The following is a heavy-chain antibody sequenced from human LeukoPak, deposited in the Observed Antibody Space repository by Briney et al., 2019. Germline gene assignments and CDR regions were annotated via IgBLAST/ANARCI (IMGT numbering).Heavy chain of an antibody. CDR1: GYTFTGYY. D-gene: IGHD6-19*01. CDR2: INPNSGGT. J-gene: IGHJ6*02. V-gene: IGHV1-2*02. Sequence: ASVKVSCKASGYTFTGYYMHWVRQAPGQGLEWMGWINPNSGGTNYAQKFQGRVTMTRDTSISTAYMELSRLRSDDTAVYYCARDYTAVAGAAYYYGMDVWGQGTLVTVSS. CDR3: ARDYTAVAGAAYYYGMDV.